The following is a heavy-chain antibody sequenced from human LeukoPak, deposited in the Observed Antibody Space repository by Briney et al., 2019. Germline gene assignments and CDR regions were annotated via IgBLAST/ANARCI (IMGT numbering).Heavy chain of an antibody. CDR1: GVTFRSYA. CDR3: AKKAGLYYYYFGMDV. CDR2: ISGSGGRT. D-gene: IGHD3/OR15-3a*01. V-gene: IGHV3-23*01. Sequence: GGSLRLSCAASGVTFRSYAMSWVRQAPGKGRGWGSAISGSGGRTYYADSVKGPFTISRDNSKTTLYLQMTSLRAEDTPVYYCAKKAGLYYYYFGMDVWGKGTTVTVSS. J-gene: IGHJ6*04.